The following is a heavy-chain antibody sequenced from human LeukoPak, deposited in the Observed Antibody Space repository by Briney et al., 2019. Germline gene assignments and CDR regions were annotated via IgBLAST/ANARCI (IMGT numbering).Heavy chain of an antibody. V-gene: IGHV1-24*01. J-gene: IGHJ4*02. D-gene: IGHD3-9*01. CDR1: GYTLTGLS. CDR3: ATHDGSYDILTGYYITTNYFDY. CDR2: FDPEDGET. Sequence: ASVKVSCKVSGYTLTGLSMHWVRQAPGKGLEWMGGFDPEDGETIYAQKFQGRVTMTEDTSTDTAYMELSSLRSEDTAVYYCATHDGSYDILTGYYITTNYFDYWGQGTLVTVSS.